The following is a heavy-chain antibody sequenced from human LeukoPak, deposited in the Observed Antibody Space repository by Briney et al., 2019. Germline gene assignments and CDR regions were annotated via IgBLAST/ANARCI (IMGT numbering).Heavy chain of an antibody. V-gene: IGHV4-61*01. CDR1: GGSISSGSYY. D-gene: IGHD3-3*01. Sequence: SETLSLTCTVSGGSISSGSYYWSWIRQPPGKGLEWIGYIYYRGSTNYNPSLKSRVTISVDTSKNQFSLKLSSVTAADTAVYYCARGGPFWYVWGQGTTVTVSS. J-gene: IGHJ6*02. CDR2: IYYRGST. CDR3: ARGGPFWYV.